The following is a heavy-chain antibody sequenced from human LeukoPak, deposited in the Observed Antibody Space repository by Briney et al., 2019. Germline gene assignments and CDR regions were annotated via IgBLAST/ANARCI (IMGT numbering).Heavy chain of an antibody. CDR1: GGSISTPGYY. Sequence: SETLSLTCTVSGGSISTPGYYRSWIRQHPGKGLEWIGYIYYSGSTYYNPSLRSRVTISVDTSKNQFSLKLSSVTAADTAVYYCANGGAYCGADCYLPAFDYWGQGTLVTVSS. D-gene: IGHD2-21*02. CDR2: IYYSGST. J-gene: IGHJ4*02. V-gene: IGHV4-31*03. CDR3: ANGGAYCGADCYLPAFDY.